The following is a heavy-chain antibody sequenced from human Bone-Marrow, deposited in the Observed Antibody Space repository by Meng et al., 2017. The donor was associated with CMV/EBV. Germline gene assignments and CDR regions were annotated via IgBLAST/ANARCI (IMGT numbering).Heavy chain of an antibody. CDR2: ICSSGSYM. D-gene: IGHD6-19*01. J-gene: IGHJ4*02. Sequence: GGSLRLSCVGSGFTFSDYSMNWVRQAPGKGLEWVASICSSGSYMNYAESVKGRFTVSRDSAYNSLYLQMKSLRAEETAVYYCSREEESSGGSQLDYCGQGTLVTVSS. V-gene: IGHV3-21*06. CDR3: SREEESSGGSQLDY. CDR1: GFTFSDYS.